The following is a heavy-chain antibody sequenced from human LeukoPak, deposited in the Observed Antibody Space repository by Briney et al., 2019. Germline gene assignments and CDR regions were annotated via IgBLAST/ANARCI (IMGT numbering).Heavy chain of an antibody. CDR1: AFTFSSYA. V-gene: IGHV3-23*01. CDR3: AKGPNSSGYNRYWYFDL. D-gene: IGHD3-22*01. J-gene: IGHJ2*01. CDR2: ISNSGSST. Sequence: PGGSLRLSCAASAFTFSSYAVTWVRQAPGKGREWVSAISNSGSSTHYADSVKGRFTISRDNSKNTLYLQMNSLRVEDTAVYYCAKGPNSSGYNRYWYFDLWGPGTLVTVSS.